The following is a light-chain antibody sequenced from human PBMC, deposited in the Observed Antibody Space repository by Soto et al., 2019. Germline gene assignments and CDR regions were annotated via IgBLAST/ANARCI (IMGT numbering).Light chain of an antibody. CDR1: QGISGY. V-gene: IGKV1-9*01. CDR2: AAS. J-gene: IGKJ4*01. CDR3: QQLNSYPAT. Sequence: DIQLTQSPSFLSASVGDRVTITCRASQGISGYLAWYQKKPGKAPKLLIYAASTLQSGVPSRFSGSGSGKEFILTISSLQPEDFATYYCQQLNSYPATFGGGTKVEIK.